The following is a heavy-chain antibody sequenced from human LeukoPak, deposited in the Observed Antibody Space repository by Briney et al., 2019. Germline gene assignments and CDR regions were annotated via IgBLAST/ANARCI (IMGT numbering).Heavy chain of an antibody. CDR2: MYISGST. V-gene: IGHV4-4*07. CDR3: ARDTSSGWYYFDY. Sequence: SETLSLTCTVSGVSISGYYWSWIRQPAGKGLEWIGRMYISGSTNYNPSLKSRVTMSVDTPKNQFSLKLSSVTAADTAVYYCARDTSSGWYYFDYWGQGTLVTVSS. D-gene: IGHD6-19*01. CDR1: GVSISGYY. J-gene: IGHJ4*02.